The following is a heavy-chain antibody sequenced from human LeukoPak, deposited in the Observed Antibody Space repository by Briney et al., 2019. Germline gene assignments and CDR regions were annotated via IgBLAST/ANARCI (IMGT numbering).Heavy chain of an antibody. D-gene: IGHD5-18*01. CDR3: ASEDTAMSTGFDY. V-gene: IGHV1-69*02. CDR2: IIPILGIA. CDR1: GGTFSSYT. J-gene: IGHJ4*02. Sequence: SVKVSCKASGGTFSSYTISWVRQAPGQGLEWMGRIIPILGIANYAQKFQGRVTITADKSTSTAYMELGSLRSEDTAVYYCASEDTAMSTGFDYWGQGTLVTVPS.